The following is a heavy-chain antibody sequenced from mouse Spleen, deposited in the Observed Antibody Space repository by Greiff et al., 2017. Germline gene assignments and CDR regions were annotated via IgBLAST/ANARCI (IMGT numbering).Heavy chain of an antibody. Sequence: VQLQQSGPELVKPGASVKISCKASGYSFTGYYMNWVKQSPEKSLEWIGEINPSTGGTTYNQKFKAKATLTVDKSSSTAYMQLKSLTSEDSAVYYCARGITTVVAHFDYWGQGTTLTVSS. J-gene: IGHJ2*01. CDR2: INPSTGGT. V-gene: IGHV1-42*01. D-gene: IGHD1-1*01. CDR3: ARGITTVVAHFDY. CDR1: GYSFTGYY.